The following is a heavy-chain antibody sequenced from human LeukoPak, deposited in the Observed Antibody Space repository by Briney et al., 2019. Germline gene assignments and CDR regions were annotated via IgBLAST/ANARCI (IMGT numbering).Heavy chain of an antibody. Sequence: SVTVSCKASGGTFSMYVISCVRQAPGQGLEWMGGIIPIVGAANYAQKFQGRVTITADESTSTAYMELTSLRSEDTAVYYCARDFTGLGYWGQGTPVTVSS. CDR3: ARDFTGLGY. J-gene: IGHJ4*02. CDR2: IIPIVGAA. D-gene: IGHD3-16*01. CDR1: GGTFSMYV. V-gene: IGHV1-69*13.